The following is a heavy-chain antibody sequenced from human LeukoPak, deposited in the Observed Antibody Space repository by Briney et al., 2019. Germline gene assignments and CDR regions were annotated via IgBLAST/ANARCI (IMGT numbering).Heavy chain of an antibody. CDR3: ARDLWFGELLWFDP. Sequence: ASVKVSCKASGYTFTSYGISWVRQAPGQGLEWMGWISAYNGNTNYAQKLQGRVTMTTDTSTSTAYLELRSLRSDDTAVYYCARDLWFGELLWFDPWGQGTLVTVSS. V-gene: IGHV1-18*01. D-gene: IGHD3-10*01. J-gene: IGHJ5*02. CDR2: ISAYNGNT. CDR1: GYTFTSYG.